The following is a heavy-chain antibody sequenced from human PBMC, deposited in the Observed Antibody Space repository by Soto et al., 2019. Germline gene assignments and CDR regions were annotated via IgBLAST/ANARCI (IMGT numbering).Heavy chain of an antibody. CDR1: GCTLSSYA. CDR2: ISYDGSNK. D-gene: IGHD1-26*01. V-gene: IGHV3-30-3*01. CDR3: AGEVGATQAPYVDY. Sequence: GGSLGLSCAAPGCTLSSYAMYWARQAPGKGMGGVSVISYDGSNKYYADTVKGRFTISRDNSKNALYLELYCLRAEGTAVYYCAGEVGATQAPYVDYWGQGTMVT. J-gene: IGHJ4*02.